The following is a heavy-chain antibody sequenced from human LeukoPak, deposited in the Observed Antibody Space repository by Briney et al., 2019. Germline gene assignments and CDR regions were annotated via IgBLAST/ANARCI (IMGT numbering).Heavy chain of an antibody. Sequence: GGSLRLSCAASGFAVSSNYMSWVRQAPGKGLEWVSVIYSGGGTYYANSVKGRFTISRDNSKNTLYLQMNSLGAEDTAVYYCARGGRYYDSSGYYHDAFDIWGQGTMVTVSS. CDR1: GFAVSSNY. CDR3: ARGGRYYDSSGYYHDAFDI. D-gene: IGHD3-22*01. CDR2: IYSGGGT. V-gene: IGHV3-53*01. J-gene: IGHJ3*02.